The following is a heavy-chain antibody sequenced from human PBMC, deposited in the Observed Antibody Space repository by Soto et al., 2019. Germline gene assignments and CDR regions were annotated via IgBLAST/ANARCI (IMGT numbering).Heavy chain of an antibody. Sequence: ASVTVSCKASGYTFTSYAMHWVRQAPGQRLEWMGWINAGNGNTKYSQKFQGRVTITRDTSASTAYMELSSLRSEDTAVYYCARDPSDTAMADYYFDYWGQGTLVTVSS. V-gene: IGHV1-3*01. CDR3: ARDPSDTAMADYYFDY. CDR2: INAGNGNT. CDR1: GYTFTSYA. D-gene: IGHD5-18*01. J-gene: IGHJ4*02.